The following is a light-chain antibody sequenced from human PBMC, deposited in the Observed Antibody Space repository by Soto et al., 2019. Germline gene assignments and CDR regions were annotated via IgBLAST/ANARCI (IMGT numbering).Light chain of an antibody. CDR1: SSDVGGYNL. Sequence: QSALTQPASVSGSPGQSITISCTGTSSDVGGYNLVSWYQQHPGKAPKLMIYEGSKRPSGVSNRFSGSKSGNTASLTISGLQAEDEADSYCCSYAGSSTSVFGTGTKLTVL. CDR2: EGS. V-gene: IGLV2-23*01. CDR3: CSYAGSSTSV. J-gene: IGLJ1*01.